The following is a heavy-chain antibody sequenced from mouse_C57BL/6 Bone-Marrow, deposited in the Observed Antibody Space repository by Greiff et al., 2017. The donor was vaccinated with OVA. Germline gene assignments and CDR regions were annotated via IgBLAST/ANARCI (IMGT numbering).Heavy chain of an antibody. D-gene: IGHD3-3*01. J-gene: IGHJ2*01. V-gene: IGHV1-55*01. Sequence: VQLQQPGAELVKPGASVKMSCKASGYTFTSYWITWVKQRPGQGLEWIGDIYPGSGSTNYNDTFKSKATLTVDPSSSTSDMQLSSLTSEDSAVYYCARYRGVYWGQGTTLTVSS. CDR1: GYTFTSYW. CDR2: IYPGSGST. CDR3: ARYRGVY.